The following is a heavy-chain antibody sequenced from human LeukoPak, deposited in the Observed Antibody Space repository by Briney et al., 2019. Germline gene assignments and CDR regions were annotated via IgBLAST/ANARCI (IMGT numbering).Heavy chain of an antibody. CDR1: GYTFTSYD. Sequence: GASVKVSCKASGYTFTSYDFNWVRQATGQRPEWMGWMSPNSGDTSYAQKFQGRVTMTRDTSTSTVYMELSSLRSEDTAVYYCAREEYYGSGSLDYWGQGTLVTVSS. CDR3: AREEYYGSGSLDY. J-gene: IGHJ4*02. D-gene: IGHD3-10*01. V-gene: IGHV1-8*01. CDR2: MSPNSGDT.